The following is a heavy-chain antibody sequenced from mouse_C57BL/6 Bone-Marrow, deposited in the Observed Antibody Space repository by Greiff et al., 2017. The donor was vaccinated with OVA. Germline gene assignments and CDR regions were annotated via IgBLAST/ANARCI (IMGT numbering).Heavy chain of an antibody. CDR3: AKPITTVVATGAMDY. V-gene: IGHV2-4*01. D-gene: IGHD1-1*01. J-gene: IGHJ4*01. Sequence: QVQLQQSGPGLVQPSQSLSITCTVSGFSLTSYGVHWVRQPPGKGLEWLGVIWSGGSTDYNAAFISRLSISKDNYKSQVFFKMNSLQADDTAIYYCAKPITTVVATGAMDYWGQGTSVTVSS. CDR1: GFSLTSYG. CDR2: IWSGGST.